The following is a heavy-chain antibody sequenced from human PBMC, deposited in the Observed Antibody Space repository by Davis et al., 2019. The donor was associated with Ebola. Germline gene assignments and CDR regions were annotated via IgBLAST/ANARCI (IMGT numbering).Heavy chain of an antibody. CDR2: IYYSGST. J-gene: IGHJ6*02. CDR3: ARVGGRIPSTYYYYYYGMDV. CDR1: GGSISSYY. V-gene: IGHV4-59*08. Sequence: SETLSLTCTVSGGSISSYYWSWIRQPPGKGLEWIGYIYYSGSTNYNPSLKSRVTISVDTSKNQFSLKLSSVTAADTAVYYCARVGGRIPSTYYYYYYGMDVWGQGTTV. D-gene: IGHD2-2*01.